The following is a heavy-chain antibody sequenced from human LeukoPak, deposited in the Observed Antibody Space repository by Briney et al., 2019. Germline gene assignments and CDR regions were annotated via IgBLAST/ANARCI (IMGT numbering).Heavy chain of an antibody. CDR1: GYTFTGYY. V-gene: IGHV1-2*02. CDR3: ARSSSGSSNWFGP. Sequence: ASVKVSCKASGYTFTGYYMHWVRQAPGQGLEWMGWINPNSGGTNYAQKFQGRVTMTRDTSITTAYMELSRLTSDDTAVYYCARSSSGSSNWFGPWGQGTLVTVSS. CDR2: INPNSGGT. D-gene: IGHD3-22*01. J-gene: IGHJ5*02.